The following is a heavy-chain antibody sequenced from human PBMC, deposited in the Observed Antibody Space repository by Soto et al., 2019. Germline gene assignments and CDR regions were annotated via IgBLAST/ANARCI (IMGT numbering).Heavy chain of an antibody. CDR2: IKQDGSDK. Sequence: GGSLRLSCAASGFSFSDYWMSWVRQAPGKGLEWVANIKQDGSDKYYVDAVKGRFTISRDNAKNSLYLQMNSLRAEDTAVYYCARGGYCSTASCYGRHYYYAMDVWGQGTTVTVSS. CDR1: GFSFSDYW. V-gene: IGHV3-7*03. CDR3: ARGGYCSTASCYGRHYYYAMDV. D-gene: IGHD2-2*01. J-gene: IGHJ6*02.